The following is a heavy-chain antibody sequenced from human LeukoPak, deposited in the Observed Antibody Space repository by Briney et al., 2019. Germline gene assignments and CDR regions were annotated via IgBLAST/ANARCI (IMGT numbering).Heavy chain of an antibody. D-gene: IGHD6-19*01. CDR2: INSDGSST. CDR3: ARDWGTAGTWFDP. V-gene: IGHV3-74*01. Sequence: GGSLRLSCAASGFXFSSYWIHWVRQAPGKGLMWVSRINSDGSSTSYADSVKGRFTISRDNAKNTLYLQMNSLRAEDTAVYYCARDWGTAGTWFDPWGQGTLVTVSS. CDR1: GFXFSSYW. J-gene: IGHJ5*02.